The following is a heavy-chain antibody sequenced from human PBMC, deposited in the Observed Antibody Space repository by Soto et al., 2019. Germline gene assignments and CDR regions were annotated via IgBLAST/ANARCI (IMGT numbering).Heavy chain of an antibody. Sequence: AALQVSCQASGYTFTSYGSSWVRQAPGQGLEVMGWISAYNGNTNYAQKLQGRVTMTTDTSTSTAYMELRSLRSDDTAVYYCARDKPYYDFWSGYHPGYFQHWGQGTLVTVSS. V-gene: IGHV1-18*04. CDR1: GYTFTSYG. CDR2: ISAYNGNT. D-gene: IGHD3-3*01. J-gene: IGHJ1*01. CDR3: ARDKPYYDFWSGYHPGYFQH.